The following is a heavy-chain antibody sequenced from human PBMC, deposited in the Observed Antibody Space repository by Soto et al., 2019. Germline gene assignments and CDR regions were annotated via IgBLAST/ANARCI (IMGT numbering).Heavy chain of an antibody. Sequence: PGGSLRLSCAASGFTVSSNYMSWVRQAPEKGLEWVSVIYSGGSTYYADSVKGRFTISRDNSKNTLYLQMNSLRAEDTAVYYCARGYYDFWSGYFAEFAFDIWGQGTMVTVSS. CDR3: ARGYYDFWSGYFAEFAFDI. D-gene: IGHD3-3*01. CDR2: IYSGGST. J-gene: IGHJ3*02. CDR1: GFTVSSNY. V-gene: IGHV3-53*01.